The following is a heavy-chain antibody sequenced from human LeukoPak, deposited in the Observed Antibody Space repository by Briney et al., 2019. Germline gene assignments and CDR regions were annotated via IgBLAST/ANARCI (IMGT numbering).Heavy chain of an antibody. J-gene: IGHJ4*02. Sequence: GESLKISCKGCGYIFTDSWIAWVRQMPGKGLEWMGIIYPGDSDTRYSPSFQGLVTISVDKSISTAYLQWGSLKASDTAMYYCARRGYDSRWFFFDHWGQGTLVTVSS. CDR3: ARRGYDSRWFFFDH. V-gene: IGHV5-51*01. D-gene: IGHD6-19*01. CDR2: IYPGDSDT. CDR1: GYIFTDSW.